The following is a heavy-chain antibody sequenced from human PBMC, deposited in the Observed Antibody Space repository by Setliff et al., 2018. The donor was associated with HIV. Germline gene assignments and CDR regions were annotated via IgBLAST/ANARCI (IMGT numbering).Heavy chain of an antibody. Sequence: SETLSLTCAVSGGSISSRNWWSWVRQPPGKGLEWIGEIYHSGSTNYNPSLKSRVTISVDKSKNQFSLKLISVTAADTAVYYCARGSRNYYGSGALDYWGQGTLVTVSS. V-gene: IGHV4-4*02. CDR1: GGSISSRNW. J-gene: IGHJ4*02. D-gene: IGHD3-10*01. CDR3: ARGSRNYYGSGALDY. CDR2: IYHSGST.